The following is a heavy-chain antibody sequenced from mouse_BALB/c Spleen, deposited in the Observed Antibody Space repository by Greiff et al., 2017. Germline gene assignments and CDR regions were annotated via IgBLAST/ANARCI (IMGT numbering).Heavy chain of an antibody. CDR1: GYSITSDYA. J-gene: IGHJ2*01. Sequence: EVKVEESGPGLVKPSQSLSLTCTVTGYSITSDYAWTWIRQFPGNQLEWMGYISYSGSTSYNPSLKSRISITRDTSKNQFFLQLNSVTTEDTATYYCARSPDGYYFDYWGQGTTLTVSS. V-gene: IGHV3-2*02. CDR2: ISYSGST. CDR3: ARSPDGYYFDY. D-gene: IGHD2-3*01.